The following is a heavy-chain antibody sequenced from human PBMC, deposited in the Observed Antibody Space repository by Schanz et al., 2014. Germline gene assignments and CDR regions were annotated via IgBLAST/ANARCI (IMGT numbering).Heavy chain of an antibody. D-gene: IGHD3-16*01. V-gene: IGHV3-72*01. Sequence: VQLQESGPGLVKPSATLTLTCDVSGVSITTSNWWSWVRQAPGKGLEWVGRITNKPNNYNTEYAASVKGRFTISRDDSRNSLYLQMSSLKTEDTAVYYCVRLDVHDYWGQGTLVAVSS. J-gene: IGHJ4*02. CDR2: ITNKPNNYNT. CDR3: VRLDVHDY. CDR1: GVSITTS.